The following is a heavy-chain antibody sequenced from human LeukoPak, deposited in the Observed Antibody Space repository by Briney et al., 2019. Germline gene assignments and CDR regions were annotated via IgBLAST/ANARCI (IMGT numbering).Heavy chain of an antibody. Sequence: GGSLRLSCAASGFTFSTSNMNWARQAPGKGLEWVSIISGSGGSTYNADSVKGRFTISRDNSKNTLYLQMNSLRAEDTAVYYCAKAGDAWGYNSPLGGRFDYWGQGTLVTVSS. V-gene: IGHV3-23*01. CDR2: ISGSGGST. CDR3: AKAGDAWGYNSPLGGRFDY. CDR1: GFTFSTSN. D-gene: IGHD5-24*01. J-gene: IGHJ4*02.